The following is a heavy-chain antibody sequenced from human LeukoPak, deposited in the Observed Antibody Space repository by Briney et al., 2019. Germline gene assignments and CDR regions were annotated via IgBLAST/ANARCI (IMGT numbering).Heavy chain of an antibody. V-gene: IGHV3-21*01. J-gene: IGHJ6*03. D-gene: IGHD4/OR15-4a*01. CDR2: ISSSSSYI. CDR3: ARPNGYYYYMDV. Sequence: GGSLRLSCAASGFTFSSYSMNWVRQAPGKGLEWVSSISSSSSYIYYADSVKGRFTISRDNAKNSLYLQMNSLRAEDTAVYYCARPNGYYYYMDVWGKGTTVTVSS. CDR1: GFTFSSYS.